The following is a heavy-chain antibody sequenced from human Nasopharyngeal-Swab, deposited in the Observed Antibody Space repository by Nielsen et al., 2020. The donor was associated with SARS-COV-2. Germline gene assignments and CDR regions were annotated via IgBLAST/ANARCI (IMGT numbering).Heavy chain of an antibody. CDR2: INPNSGGT. V-gene: IGHV1-2*06. CDR1: GYTFTGYY. CDR3: ARVTRPDYGLFGYYYYGMDV. J-gene: IGHJ6*02. D-gene: IGHD4-17*01. Sequence: ASVKVSCKASGYTFTGYYMHWVRQAPGQGLEWMGRINPNSGGTNYAQKFQGRVTMTRDTSISTAYMELSSLRSEDTAVYYCARVTRPDYGLFGYYYYGMDVWGQGTTVTVSS.